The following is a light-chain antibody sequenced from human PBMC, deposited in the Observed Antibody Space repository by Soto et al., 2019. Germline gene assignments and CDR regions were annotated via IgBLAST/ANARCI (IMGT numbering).Light chain of an antibody. CDR1: NIGSKN. Sequence: YELTQPLSVSVALGQTARITCGGNNIGSKNVHWYQQKPGQAPVLVIYRDSYRPSGIPERFSGSNSGNTATLTISRAQAGDEADYYCQVWDSSTAVFGGGTQLTVL. V-gene: IGLV3-9*01. J-gene: IGLJ3*02. CDR2: RDS. CDR3: QVWDSSTAV.